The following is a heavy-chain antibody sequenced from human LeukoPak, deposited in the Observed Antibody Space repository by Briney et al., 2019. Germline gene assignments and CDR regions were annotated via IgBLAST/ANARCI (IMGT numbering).Heavy chain of an antibody. CDR3: AREMWQQFDWFDP. J-gene: IGHJ5*02. Sequence: GASVKVSCKASGYTFTAYYMHWVRQAPGKGLEWMGWINPNTGDTNSAERFQGRVTMTRDSSISTAYLDLRRLTSDDTGVYYCAREMWQQFDWFDPWGQGTLVTVSS. V-gene: IGHV1-2*02. CDR1: GYTFTAYY. CDR2: INPNTGDT. D-gene: IGHD6-13*01.